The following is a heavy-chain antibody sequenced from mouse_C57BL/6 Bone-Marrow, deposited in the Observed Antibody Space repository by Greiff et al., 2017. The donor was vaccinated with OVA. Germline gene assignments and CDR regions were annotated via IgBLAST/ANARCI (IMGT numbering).Heavy chain of an antibody. CDR1: GYSITSGYY. Sequence: EVQLVESGPGLVKPSQSLSLTCSVTGYSITSGYYWNWIRQFPGNKLEWMGYISYDGSNNYNPSLKNRISITRDTSKNQFFLKLNSVTTEDTATYYCARRQLRRRGPYYAMDYWGQGTSVTVSS. D-gene: IGHD3-2*02. V-gene: IGHV3-6*01. J-gene: IGHJ4*01. CDR2: ISYDGSN. CDR3: ARRQLRRRGPYYAMDY.